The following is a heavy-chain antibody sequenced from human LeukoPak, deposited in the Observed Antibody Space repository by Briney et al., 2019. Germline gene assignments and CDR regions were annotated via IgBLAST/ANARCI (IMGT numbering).Heavy chain of an antibody. CDR3: ARNPDYGSGHYYGMDV. V-gene: IGHV4-59*01. D-gene: IGHD3-10*01. Sequence: PSETLSLTCTVSGGSISSYYWSWIRQPPGKGLEWIGYIYYSGSTNYNPSLKSRVTISVDTSKNQFSLKLSSVTAADTAVYYCARNPDYGSGHYYGMDVWGQGTTVTVSS. J-gene: IGHJ6*02. CDR2: IYYSGST. CDR1: GGSISSYY.